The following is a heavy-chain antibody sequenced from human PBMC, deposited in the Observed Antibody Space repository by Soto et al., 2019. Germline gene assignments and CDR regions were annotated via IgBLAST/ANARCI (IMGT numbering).Heavy chain of an antibody. CDR1: GFTFNTYA. CDR2: ISGSGDTT. D-gene: IGHD3-22*01. Sequence: EVQLLESGGALVQPGGSLRLSCAASGFTFNTYAMSWVRQAPGKGLEWVSVISGSGDTTYYADSVKGRFTIFRDKSKNTLFLQMNSLRAEDTARYYCAKDVDCFHSRGYHRFDSWGQGTLVTVSS. CDR3: AKDVDCFHSRGYHRFDS. J-gene: IGHJ4*02. V-gene: IGHV3-23*01.